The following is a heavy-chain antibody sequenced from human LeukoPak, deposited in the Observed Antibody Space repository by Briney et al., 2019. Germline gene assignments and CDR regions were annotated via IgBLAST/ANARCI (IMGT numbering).Heavy chain of an antibody. CDR1: GGSIVSYH. CDR3: SRREDSGTSGYYGL. J-gene: IGHJ4*02. V-gene: IGHV4-59*08. Sequence: SETRSLTCTVSGGSIVSYHWSWIRQPPGKGLEWIGYIHYSGFTNYNPSLKSRVTISVDTSKNQLSLKLSSVTAADTAVYYCSRREDSGTSGYYGLWGQGTLVTVSS. D-gene: IGHD3-22*01. CDR2: IHYSGFT.